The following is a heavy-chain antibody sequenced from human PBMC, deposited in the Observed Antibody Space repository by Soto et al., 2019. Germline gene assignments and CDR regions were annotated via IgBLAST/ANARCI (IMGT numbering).Heavy chain of an antibody. V-gene: IGHV3-48*03. CDR2: ISSSGSTI. J-gene: IGHJ4*02. CDR3: ARDLRYSSSWYQPDY. CDR1: GFTFSSYE. D-gene: IGHD6-13*01. Sequence: GGSLRLSCAACGFTFSSYEMNWVRQAPGKGLEWVSYISSSGSTIYYADSVKGRFTISRDNAKNSLYLQMNSLRAEDTAVYYCARDLRYSSSWYQPDYWGQGTLVTVSS.